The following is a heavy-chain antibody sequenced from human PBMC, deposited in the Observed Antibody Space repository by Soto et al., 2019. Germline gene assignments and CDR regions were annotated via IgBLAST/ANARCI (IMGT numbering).Heavy chain of an antibody. Sequence: GSLLLSCAASGFTFSSYEMNWVRQAPGKGLEWVSYISSSGSTIYYADSVKGRFTISRDNAKNSLYLQMNSLRAEDTAVYYCARDGDSSGYYRGWGDYYYGMDVWGQGTTVTVSS. J-gene: IGHJ6*02. D-gene: IGHD3-22*01. CDR1: GFTFSSYE. CDR3: ARDGDSSGYYRGWGDYYYGMDV. V-gene: IGHV3-48*03. CDR2: ISSSGSTI.